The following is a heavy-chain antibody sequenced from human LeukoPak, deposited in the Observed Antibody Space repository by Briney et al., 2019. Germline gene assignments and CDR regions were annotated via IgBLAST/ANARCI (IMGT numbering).Heavy chain of an antibody. CDR3: AREGGAAAGRAYNWFDP. J-gene: IGHJ5*02. CDR1: GFTFSSYE. D-gene: IGHD6-13*01. Sequence: PGGSLRLSCAASGFTFSSYEMNWVRQAPGKGLEWVSYISSSGSTIYYADSVKGRFTISRDNAKNSLYLQMNSLRAEDTAVYYCAREGGAAAGRAYNWFDPWGQGTLVTVSS. V-gene: IGHV3-48*03. CDR2: ISSSGSTI.